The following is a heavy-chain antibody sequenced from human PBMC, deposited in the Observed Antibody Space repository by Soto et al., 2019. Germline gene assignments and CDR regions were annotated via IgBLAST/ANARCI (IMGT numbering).Heavy chain of an antibody. V-gene: IGHV3-33*08. CDR2: IWYDGSNK. D-gene: IGHD3-22*01. J-gene: IGHJ4*02. Sequence: QVQLVESGGGVVQPGRSLRLSCAASGFTFSSYGMHWVRQAPGKGLEWVAVIWYDGSNKYYADSVKGRFTISRDNSKNTRHLQVDSVIAYDTAVYYCARTAVYYVSNGYFGDLWGQGTLV. CDR3: ARTAVYYVSNGYFGDL. CDR1: GFTFSSYG.